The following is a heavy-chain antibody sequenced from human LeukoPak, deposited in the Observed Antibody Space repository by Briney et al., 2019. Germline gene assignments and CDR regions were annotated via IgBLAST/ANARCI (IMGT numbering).Heavy chain of an antibody. CDR3: ARIVDSSGYSDFDY. J-gene: IGHJ4*02. CDR2: IYPGDSDT. CDR1: GYTFTSSW. Sequence: GESLKISCKGSGYTFTSSWIGWVRQMPGRGLEWMVIIYPGDSDTIYSPSFQGQVTISADKSMSTAYVQWSSLKASDTAMYYCARIVDSSGYSDFDYWGQGTLVTVSS. D-gene: IGHD3-22*01. V-gene: IGHV5-51*01.